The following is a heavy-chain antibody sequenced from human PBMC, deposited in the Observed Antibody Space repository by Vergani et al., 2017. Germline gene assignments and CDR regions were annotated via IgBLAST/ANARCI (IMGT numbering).Heavy chain of an antibody. D-gene: IGHD3-10*01. CDR1: GGSVSSGSYY. V-gene: IGHV4-61*01. Sequence: QVQLQESGPGLVKPSETLSLTCTVSGGSVSSGSYYWSWIRQPPGKGLEWIGEINHRGSTNYNPSLKSRVTISVEPSKNQFSLKLSPVTAADTAVYYCARGRYYYGSVSYLGFHYYGMDVWGQGTTVTVSS. CDR2: INHRGST. CDR3: ARGRYYYGSVSYLGFHYYGMDV. J-gene: IGHJ6*02.